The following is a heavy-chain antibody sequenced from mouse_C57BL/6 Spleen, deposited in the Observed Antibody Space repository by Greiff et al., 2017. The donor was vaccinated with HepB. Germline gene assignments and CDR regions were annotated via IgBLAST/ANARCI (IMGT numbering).Heavy chain of an antibody. CDR3: TRKTTVVAHFDY. CDR1: GYTFTSYW. CDR2: IYPGNSDT. Sequence: VQLQQSGTVLARPGASVKMSCKTSGYTFTSYWMHWVKQRPGQGLEWIGAIYPGNSDTSYNQKFKGKAKLTAVTSASTAYMELSSLTNEDSAVYYCTRKTTVVAHFDYWGQGTTLTVSS. J-gene: IGHJ2*01. V-gene: IGHV1-5*01. D-gene: IGHD1-1*01.